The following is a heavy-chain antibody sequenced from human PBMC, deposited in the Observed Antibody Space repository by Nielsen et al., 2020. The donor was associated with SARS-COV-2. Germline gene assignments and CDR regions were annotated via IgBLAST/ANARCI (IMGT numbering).Heavy chain of an antibody. CDR1: GFTFSDST. J-gene: IGHJ3*01. CDR3: TRVNPSTDSWFDVFDV. Sequence: GESLKISCAASGFTFSDSTLNWVRQASGKGLEWLGRIRTKPNDYATDYPASVKGRFFISRDDSKNTAYLLMNSLKIDDTAVYYCTRVNPSTDSWFDVFDVWGQGTLVTVSS. CDR2: IRTKPNDYAT. D-gene: IGHD2-2*01. V-gene: IGHV3-73*01.